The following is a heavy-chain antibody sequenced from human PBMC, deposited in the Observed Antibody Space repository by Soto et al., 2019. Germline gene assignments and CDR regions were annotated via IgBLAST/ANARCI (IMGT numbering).Heavy chain of an antibody. CDR1: GFTFSNAW. V-gene: IGHV3-15*07. J-gene: IGHJ4*02. CDR2: IKSKTDGGTT. Sequence: GGSLRLSCAASGFTFSNAWMNWVRQAPGKGLEWVGRIKSKTDGGTTDYAAPVKGRFTISRDDSKNTLYLQMNSLKTEDTAVYYCTTDIPPFKRRGYFDYWGQGTLVTVSS. CDR3: TTDIPPFKRRGYFDY.